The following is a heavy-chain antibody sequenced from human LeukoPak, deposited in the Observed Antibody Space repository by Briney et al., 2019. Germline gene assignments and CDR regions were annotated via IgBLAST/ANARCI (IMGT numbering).Heavy chain of an antibody. Sequence: GGSLRLSCAASGFTFSSYALSWVRQAPGKGLEWVSTISDSGGSTYYADSVKGRFTISRDNSKNTLYLQMNSLRAEDTAVYYCATYDFWSGYGVGYWGQGTLVTVSS. J-gene: IGHJ4*02. CDR1: GFTFSSYA. CDR2: ISDSGGST. V-gene: IGHV3-23*01. D-gene: IGHD3-3*01. CDR3: ATYDFWSGYGVGY.